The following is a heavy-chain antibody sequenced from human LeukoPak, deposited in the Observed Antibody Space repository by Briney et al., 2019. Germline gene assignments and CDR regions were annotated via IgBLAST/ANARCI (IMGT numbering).Heavy chain of an antibody. CDR2: IYYSGST. D-gene: IGHD3-22*01. Sequence: SETLSLTCTVSGGSISSSSYYWGWIRQPPGKGLEWIGSIYYSGSTYYNPSLKSRVTISVDTSKYQFSLKLSSVTAADTAVYYCARLPYYYDSSGYYSDAFDIWGQGTMVTVSS. J-gene: IGHJ3*02. CDR3: ARLPYYYDSSGYYSDAFDI. V-gene: IGHV4-39*01. CDR1: GGSISSSSYY.